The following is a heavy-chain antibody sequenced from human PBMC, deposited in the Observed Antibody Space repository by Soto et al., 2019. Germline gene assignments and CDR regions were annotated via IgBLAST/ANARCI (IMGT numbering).Heavy chain of an antibody. CDR2: VSGGGAST. J-gene: IGHJ4*02. D-gene: IGHD3-3*01. CDR3: AKTQTFNGYYGGFDT. Sequence: EVQLWESGGGFVQPGGSLRLSCAATGFSFAGYALTWVRQAPGKGLEWLSAVSGGGASTYYADSVRGRFSIPRDVSGNMIYLQLNRLTAGDTATYYCAKTQTFNGYYGGFDTWGQGTRVTVSS. CDR1: GFSFAGYA. V-gene: IGHV3-23*01.